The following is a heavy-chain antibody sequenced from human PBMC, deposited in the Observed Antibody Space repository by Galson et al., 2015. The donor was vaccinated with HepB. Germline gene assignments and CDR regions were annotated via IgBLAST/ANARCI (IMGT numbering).Heavy chain of an antibody. CDR3: ANTALADTRGFDY. V-gene: IGHV3-23*01. CDR2: ISGSGGST. CDR1: GFTFSSYA. D-gene: IGHD6-19*01. J-gene: IGHJ4*02. Sequence: SLRLSCAASGFTFSSYAMSWVRQAPGKGLEWVSAISGSGGSTYYADSVKGRFTISRDNSKNTLYLQMNSLRAEDTAVYYCANTALADTRGFDYWGQGTLVTVSS.